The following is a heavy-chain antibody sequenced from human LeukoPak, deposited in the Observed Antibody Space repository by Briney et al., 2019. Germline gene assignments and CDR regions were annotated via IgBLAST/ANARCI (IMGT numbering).Heavy chain of an antibody. Sequence: PGGSLRLSCAASGFTFSSYNMNWVRQAPGKGLEWVSTIHPSGTNTHFADSVQGRFTISRDNSKNKLFLLMRNLRADNTAIYYCAKDPSTLTIRDDYWGQGTLVTVSS. V-gene: IGHV3-23*01. J-gene: IGHJ4*02. CDR1: GFTFSSYN. CDR3: AKDPSTLTIRDDY. D-gene: IGHD5-24*01. CDR2: IHPSGTNT.